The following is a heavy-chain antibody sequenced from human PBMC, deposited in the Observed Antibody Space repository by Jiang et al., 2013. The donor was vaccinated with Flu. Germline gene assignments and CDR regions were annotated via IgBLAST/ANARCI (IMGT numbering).Heavy chain of an antibody. V-gene: IGHV1-18*01. CDR1: GYTFTSYG. Sequence: SVKVSCKASGYTFTSYGISWVRQAPGQGLEWMGWISAYNGNTNYAQKLQGRVTMTTDTSTSTAYMELRSLRSDDTAVYYCARNEAPGSSWYYYYGMDVWGQGTTVTVSS. J-gene: IGHJ6*02. CDR3: ARNEAPGSSWYYYYGMDV. D-gene: IGHD6-13*01. CDR2: ISAYNGNT.